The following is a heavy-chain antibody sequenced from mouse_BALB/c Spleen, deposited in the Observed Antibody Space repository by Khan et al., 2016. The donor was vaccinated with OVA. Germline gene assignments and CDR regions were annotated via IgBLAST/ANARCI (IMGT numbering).Heavy chain of an antibody. CDR3: ARGGSSGPAWFAY. J-gene: IGHJ3*01. CDR1: GYSITSGYF. V-gene: IGHV3-6*02. D-gene: IGHD3-1*01. Sequence: EVQLQESGPGLVKPSQSLSLTCSVTGYSITSGYFWNWIRQFPGNKLEWMGYIRYDGDSNYNPSLKNRISITRDTSKNHFFLKLNSVTPEDTATXYSARGGSSGPAWFAYWGQGTLVTVSA. CDR2: IRYDGDS.